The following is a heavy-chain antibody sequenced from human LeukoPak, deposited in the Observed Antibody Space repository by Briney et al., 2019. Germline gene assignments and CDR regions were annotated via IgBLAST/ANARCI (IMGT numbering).Heavy chain of an antibody. CDR1: GAPFSSTSYY. CDR2: IYYSGNT. V-gene: IGHV4-39*01. Sequence: PSETLSLTCTVSGAPFSSTSYYWGWIRQPPGKGLEWLGSIYYSGNTYYNQSLRSRVTISVDTSKNQFSLKLTSVTAADTAVYYCARHYYDTSGYYPWYFDNWGQGILVTVSS. D-gene: IGHD3-22*01. CDR3: ARHYYDTSGYYPWYFDN. J-gene: IGHJ4*02.